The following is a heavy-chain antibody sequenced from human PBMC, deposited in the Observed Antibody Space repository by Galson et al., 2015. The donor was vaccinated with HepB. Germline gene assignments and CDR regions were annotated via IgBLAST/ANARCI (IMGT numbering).Heavy chain of an antibody. CDR2: ISSSNSYI. CDR3: ARDRESHDYGDLYYYCGMDV. J-gene: IGHJ6*02. V-gene: IGHV3-21*01. CDR1: GFTFSSYS. D-gene: IGHD4-17*01. Sequence: SLRLSCAASGFTFSSYSMNWVRQAPGKGLEWVSSISSSNSYIYYADSVKGRFTISRDNAKNSLYLQMNSLRAEDTAVYYCARDRESHDYGDLYYYCGMDVWGQGTTVTVSS.